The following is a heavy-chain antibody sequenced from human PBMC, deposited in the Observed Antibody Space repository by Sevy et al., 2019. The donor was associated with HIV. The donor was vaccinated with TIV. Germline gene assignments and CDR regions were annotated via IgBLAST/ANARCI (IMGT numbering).Heavy chain of an antibody. CDR2: IYSGVTT. J-gene: IGHJ3*02. Sequence: GGSLRLSCAASGFTVRSNYMSWVRQAPGKGLEWVSIIYSGVTTSYADSVKGRFTISRDNSKNTLYLQMNSLRAEDTAVYYCARVSVYYYDSSGYYTTGNAFDIWGQGTMVTVSS. V-gene: IGHV3-53*01. D-gene: IGHD3-22*01. CDR1: GFTVRSNY. CDR3: ARVSVYYYDSSGYYTTGNAFDI.